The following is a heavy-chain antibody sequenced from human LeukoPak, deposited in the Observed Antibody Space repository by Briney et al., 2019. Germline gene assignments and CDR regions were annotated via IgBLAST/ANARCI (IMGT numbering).Heavy chain of an antibody. V-gene: IGHV4-4*07. D-gene: IGHD1-1*01. CDR3: ASAGWKKSFDY. CDR2: ISTSGST. CDR1: GGSISSYY. J-gene: IGHJ4*02. Sequence: PSETLSLTCTVSGGSISSYYWSWIRQPAGKGLESIGHISTSGSTNYNPSLKSRVTMSVDTSKNQFSLKLSSVTAADTAVYYCASAGWKKSFDYWGQGTLVTVSS.